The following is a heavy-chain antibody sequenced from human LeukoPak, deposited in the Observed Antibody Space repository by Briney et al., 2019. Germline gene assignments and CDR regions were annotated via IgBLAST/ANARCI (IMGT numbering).Heavy chain of an antibody. J-gene: IGHJ4*02. V-gene: IGHV3-74*01. Sequence: SGGSLRLSCAASGFTFSSYWMHWVRQAPGKGLVWVSRIDSDGSSTSYADSVKGRFTISRDNAKNTLYLQMNSLRAEDTAVYYCARMDCSGGSCYFDYWGQGTLVTVSS. CDR2: IDSDGSST. CDR1: GFTFSSYW. CDR3: ARMDCSGGSCYFDY. D-gene: IGHD2-15*01.